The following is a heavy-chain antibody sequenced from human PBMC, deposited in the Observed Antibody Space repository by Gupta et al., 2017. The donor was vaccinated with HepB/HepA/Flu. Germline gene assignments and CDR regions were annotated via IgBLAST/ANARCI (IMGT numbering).Heavy chain of an antibody. CDR3: ARDGPDYGNYINFDY. J-gene: IGHJ4*02. Sequence: QVQLVQSGGEVKKPGASVKVSCKASGYTFRSYGISWIRQAPGQGLEWMAWISAYNGKTNYAQNFQGRVTMTTDTSTSTAYMELRSLRSGDTAIYYCARDGPDYGNYINFDYWGQGTLVTVSS. D-gene: IGHD4-11*01. V-gene: IGHV1-18*01. CDR2: ISAYNGKT. CDR1: GYTFRSYG.